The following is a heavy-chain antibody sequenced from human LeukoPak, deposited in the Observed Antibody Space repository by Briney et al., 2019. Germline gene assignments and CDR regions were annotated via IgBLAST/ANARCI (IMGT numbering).Heavy chain of an antibody. CDR1: GFNSGNYW. D-gene: IGHD6-13*01. J-gene: IGHJ3*02. V-gene: IGHV3-7*01. Sequence: GSLRLSCAASGFNSGNYWMSWVRQAPGQRPEWLANIKQDGTETYYLDSVKGRFTISRDSARNSVYLQMNSLRADETAVYFCARFIASPGPDAFDIWGQGTLVTVSS. CDR2: IKQDGTET. CDR3: ARFIASPGPDAFDI.